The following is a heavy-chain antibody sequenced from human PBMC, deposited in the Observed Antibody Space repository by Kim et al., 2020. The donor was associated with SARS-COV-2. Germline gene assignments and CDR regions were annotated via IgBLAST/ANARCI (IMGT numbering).Heavy chain of an antibody. V-gene: IGHV3-23*01. CDR3: AKEPMPGGGYYHGMFDY. D-gene: IGHD3-16*01. Sequence: GGSLRLSCAASGFTFSNYAMAWVRKTPGKGLEWVSGVSNSGDGRYYRDSVKGRFTISRDNSKNMVYLQMDSLRAEDTARYYCAKEPMPGGGYYHGMFDYWGQGTLVTVSS. CDR2: VSNSGDGR. CDR1: GFTFSNYA. J-gene: IGHJ4*02.